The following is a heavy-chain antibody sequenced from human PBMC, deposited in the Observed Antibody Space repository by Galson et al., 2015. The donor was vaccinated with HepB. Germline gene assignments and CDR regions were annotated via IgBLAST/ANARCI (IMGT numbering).Heavy chain of an antibody. Sequence: SLRLSCAASGFTFRTFAMSWVRHTPGKGLECVSVISNGGNNTYYADPVKGRFTSSRDNSKSTLSLPMNSLRAEDTAVYYCAKRTVIDWVLKFEYWGQGALVTVSS. CDR2: ISNGGNNT. CDR1: GFTFRTFA. J-gene: IGHJ4*02. V-gene: IGHV3-23*03. D-gene: IGHD3-9*01. CDR3: AKRTVIDWVLKFEY.